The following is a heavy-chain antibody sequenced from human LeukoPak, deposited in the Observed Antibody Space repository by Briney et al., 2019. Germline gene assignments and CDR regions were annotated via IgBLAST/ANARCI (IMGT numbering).Heavy chain of an antibody. V-gene: IGHV3-33*01. CDR3: AREAVYYDSSGYYFDY. J-gene: IGHJ4*02. Sequence: GRSLRLSCAASGFTFSSYGMHWVRQAPGKGLEWVAVIWYDGSNKYYADSVKGRFTISRDNSKNTPYLQMNSLRAEDTAVYYCAREAVYYDSSGYYFDYWGQGTLVTVSS. CDR1: GFTFSSYG. CDR2: IWYDGSNK. D-gene: IGHD3-22*01.